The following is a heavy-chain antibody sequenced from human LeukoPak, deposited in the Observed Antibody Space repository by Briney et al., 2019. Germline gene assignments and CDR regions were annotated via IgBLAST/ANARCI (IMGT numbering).Heavy chain of an antibody. CDR2: INPNSGGT. D-gene: IGHD1-26*01. CDR3: ARPREEDDAFDI. CDR1: GYTFTGYY. J-gene: IGHJ3*02. Sequence: ASVKVSCKASGYTFTGYYMHWVRQAPGQGLEWMGWINPNSGGTNYAQKFQGRVTMTTDTYISTAYMELSRLRSDDTDVYYCARPREEDDAFDIWGQGTMVTVSS. V-gene: IGHV1-2*02.